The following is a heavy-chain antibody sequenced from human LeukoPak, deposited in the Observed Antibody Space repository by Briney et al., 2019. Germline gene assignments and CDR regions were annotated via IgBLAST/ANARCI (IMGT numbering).Heavy chain of an antibody. CDR1: GYTFTTYW. V-gene: IGHV5-51*01. CDR2: IYPGDSDT. Sequence: KRGESLKISCKGSGYTFTTYWIGWVRQMPGKGLEWMGIIYPGDSDTRYSPSFQGQVTISADKSISTAYLQWSSLQASDTAMYYCARPREMATSPFDYWGQGTLVTVSS. D-gene: IGHD5-24*01. J-gene: IGHJ4*02. CDR3: ARPREMATSPFDY.